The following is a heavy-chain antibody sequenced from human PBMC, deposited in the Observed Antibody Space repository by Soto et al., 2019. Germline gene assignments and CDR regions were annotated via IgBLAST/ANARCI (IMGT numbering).Heavy chain of an antibody. V-gene: IGHV1-3*01. CDR1: GYTFTSYA. CDR3: ARGPYCSSTSCYVGWFDP. CDR2: INAGNGNT. D-gene: IGHD2-2*01. J-gene: IGHJ5*02. Sequence: ASVKVSCKASGYTFTSYAMHWVRQAPGQRLEWMGWINAGNGNTKYSQKFQGRVTITRDTSASTAYMELSSLRSEDTAVYYCARGPYCSSTSCYVGWFDPWGQGTLVTVSS.